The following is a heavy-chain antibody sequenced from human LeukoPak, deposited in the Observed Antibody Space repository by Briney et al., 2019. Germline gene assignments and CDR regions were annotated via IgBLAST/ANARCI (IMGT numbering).Heavy chain of an antibody. CDR3: ASLTYSSSWYLDY. V-gene: IGHV3-53*01. CDR2: IYSGGST. D-gene: IGHD6-13*01. CDR1: GFTFSSYA. J-gene: IGHJ4*02. Sequence: GGSLRLSCAASGFTFSSYAMIWVRQAPGKGLEWVSVIYSGGSTYYADSVKGRFTISRDNSKNTLYLQMNSLRAEDTAVYYCASLTYSSSWYLDYWGQGTLVTVSS.